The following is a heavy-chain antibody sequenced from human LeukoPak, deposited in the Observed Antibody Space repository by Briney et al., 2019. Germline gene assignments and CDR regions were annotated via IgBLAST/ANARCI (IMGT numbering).Heavy chain of an antibody. CDR3: AREEYYDITSGGMDV. CDR2: ISYDGSNK. D-gene: IGHD3-22*01. J-gene: IGHJ6*02. V-gene: IGHV3-30*03. Sequence: PGGSLRLSCAASGFTFSSYGMHWVRQAPGKGLEWVAVISYDGSNKYYADSVKGRFTISRDNSKNTLYLQMNSLRAEDTAVYYCAREEYYDITSGGMDVWGQGTTVTV. CDR1: GFTFSSYG.